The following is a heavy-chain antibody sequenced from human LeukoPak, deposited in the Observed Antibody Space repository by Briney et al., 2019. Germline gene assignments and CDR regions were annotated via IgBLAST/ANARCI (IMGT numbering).Heavy chain of an antibody. CDR2: MNPNSGNT. V-gene: IGHV1-8*03. Sequence: ASVKVSCKASGYTFTSYDINWVRQATGQGLEWIGWMNPNSGNTGYAQKFQGRVTITRNTSISTAYMELSSLRSEDTTVYYCARALSFGREGPPYYFDYWGQGTLVTVSS. CDR1: GYTFTSYD. D-gene: IGHD3-16*01. J-gene: IGHJ4*02. CDR3: ARALSFGREGPPYYFDY.